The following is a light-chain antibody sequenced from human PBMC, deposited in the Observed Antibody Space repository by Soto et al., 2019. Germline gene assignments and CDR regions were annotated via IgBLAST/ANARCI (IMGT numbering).Light chain of an antibody. CDR1: QSLVYSDGNIY. V-gene: IGKV2-30*01. CDR3: MQGTHWPPIT. J-gene: IGKJ5*01. Sequence: DVVMTQSPLSLPVTLGQPASISCRSSQSLVYSDGNIYLSWFQQRPGQSPRRLIYKVSNRDSGVPDRFRAGVSDSYFTLKISRVEAEDVAVYYCMQGTHWPPITFGQGTRLEIK. CDR2: KVS.